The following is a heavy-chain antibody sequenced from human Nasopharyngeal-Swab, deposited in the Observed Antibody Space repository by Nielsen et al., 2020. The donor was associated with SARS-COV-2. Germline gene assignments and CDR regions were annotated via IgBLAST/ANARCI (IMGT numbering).Heavy chain of an antibody. J-gene: IGHJ5*02. CDR2: ISAYNGNT. D-gene: IGHD3-22*01. Sequence: ASVQVSCKASGYTFTSYGISWVRQAPGQGLEWMGWISAYNGNTNYAPKLQGRVTMTTDTSTSTAYMELRSLRSDDTAVYYCARDAATMIVGLNWFDPWGQGTLVTVSS. CDR3: ARDAATMIVGLNWFDP. V-gene: IGHV1-18*01. CDR1: GYTFTSYG.